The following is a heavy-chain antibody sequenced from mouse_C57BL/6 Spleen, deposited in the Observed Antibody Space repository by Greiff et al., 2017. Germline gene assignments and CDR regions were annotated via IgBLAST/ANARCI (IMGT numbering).Heavy chain of an antibody. J-gene: IGHJ4*01. D-gene: IGHD4-1*01. CDR1: GYTFTDYA. V-gene: IGHV1-15*01. Sequence: VQRVESGAELVRPGASVTLSCKASGYTFTDYAMHWVKQTPVHGLEWIGAIDPEPGGTAYNQKFKGKAILTADKSSSTAYMELRSLTSEDSAVYYCTRKLGYAMDDWGQGTSVTVSS. CDR2: IDPEPGGT. CDR3: TRKLGYAMDD.